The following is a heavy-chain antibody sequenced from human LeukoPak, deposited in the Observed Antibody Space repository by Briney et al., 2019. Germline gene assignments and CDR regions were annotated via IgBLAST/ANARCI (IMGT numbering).Heavy chain of an antibody. V-gene: IGHV1-8*02. J-gene: IGHJ6*03. D-gene: IGHD1-26*01. Sequence: ASVKVSCKASGYTFTSYDINWVRQATGQGLEWMGWINPNSGNTGYAQKFQGRVTMTRDTSISTAYMELSRLRSDDTAVYYCARAGGGVTFYYYYYMDVWGKGTTVTVSS. CDR1: GYTFTSYD. CDR2: INPNSGNT. CDR3: ARAGGGVTFYYYYYMDV.